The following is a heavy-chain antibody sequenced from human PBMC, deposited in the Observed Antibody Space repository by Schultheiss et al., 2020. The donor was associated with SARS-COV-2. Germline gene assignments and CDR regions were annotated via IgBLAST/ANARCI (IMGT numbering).Heavy chain of an antibody. V-gene: IGHV6-1*01. CDR2: TYYRSKWYN. D-gene: IGHD5-12*01. CDR3: ARFPRSGYDLDY. J-gene: IGHJ4*02. Sequence: SQTLSLTCAISGDSVSSNSAAWNWIRQSPSRGLEWLGRTYYRSKWYNDYAVSVKSRITINPDTSKNQFSLKLSSVTAADTAVYYCARFPRSGYDLDYWGQGTLVTVSS. CDR1: GDSVSSNSAA.